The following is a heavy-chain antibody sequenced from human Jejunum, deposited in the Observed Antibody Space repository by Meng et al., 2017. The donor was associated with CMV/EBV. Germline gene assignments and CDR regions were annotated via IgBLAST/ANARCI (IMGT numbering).Heavy chain of an antibody. D-gene: IGHD3-16*01. J-gene: IGHJ5*02. Sequence: SCKASGYTFTNFAIHWVRQAPGQRLEWMGWIYTDSGDTKFSQKFQGRVSFTRDTPATTAYMELTSLRSEDTAVYYCARGVIRYHDSWGQGTLVTVSS. CDR2: IYTDSGDT. CDR1: GYTFTNFA. V-gene: IGHV1-3*04. CDR3: ARGVIRYHDS.